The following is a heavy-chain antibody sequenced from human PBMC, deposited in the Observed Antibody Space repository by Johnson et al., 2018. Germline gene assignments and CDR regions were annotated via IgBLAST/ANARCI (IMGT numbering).Heavy chain of an antibody. CDR3: ARDTELDYYDSSGYYLGYFQR. CDR2: ISYDGSNK. CDR1: GFTFSSYA. D-gene: IGHD3-22*01. V-gene: IGHV3-30-3*01. Sequence: VQLVESGGGVVQPGRSLRLSCAASGFTFSSYAMHWVRQAPGKGLEWVAVISYDGSNKYYADSVKGRFTISRDNSKNTLDLQMNSLRAEDTAVYYCARDTELDYYDSSGYYLGYFQRWGQGTLVTVSA. J-gene: IGHJ1*01.